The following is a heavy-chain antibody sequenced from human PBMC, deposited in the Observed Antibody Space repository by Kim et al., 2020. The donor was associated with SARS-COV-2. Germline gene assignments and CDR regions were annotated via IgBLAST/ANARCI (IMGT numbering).Heavy chain of an antibody. CDR1: GFTFSTYW. CDR3: ASGSGRCWPNWYFDL. CDR2: IKPDGSEE. D-gene: IGHD3-10*01. V-gene: IGHV3-7*01. Sequence: GGSLRLSCVVSGFTFSTYWMSWVRQAPGKGLEWVANIKPDGSEEKYVDSVKGRFTISRDNAKNSLYLQMNSLTAEDTAIYFCASGSGRCWPNWYFDLWGR. J-gene: IGHJ2*01.